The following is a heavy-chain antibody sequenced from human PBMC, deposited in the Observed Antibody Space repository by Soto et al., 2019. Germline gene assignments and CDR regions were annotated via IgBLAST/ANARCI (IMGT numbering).Heavy chain of an antibody. V-gene: IGHV3-15*01. J-gene: IGHJ3*02. CDR2: IKNKIDGGTA. CDR3: TSMNDRDAFDI. Sequence: EVQLVESGGGLVKPGESLRLSCAASGFTFSNAWMSWVRQAPGKGLEWVGRIKNKIDGGTADYAATVKGRFTISRDDSKNTLYLQMNSLKTDDTAVYYCTSMNDRDAFDIWGQGTMVTVSS. D-gene: IGHD1-1*01. CDR1: GFTFSNAW.